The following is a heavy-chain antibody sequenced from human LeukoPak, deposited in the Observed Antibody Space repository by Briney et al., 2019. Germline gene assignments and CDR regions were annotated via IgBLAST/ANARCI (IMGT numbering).Heavy chain of an antibody. Sequence: GGSLRLSCAASGFTFSSYGMHWVRQAPGKGLEWVAVIWYDGSNKYYADSVKGRFTISRDNSKNTLYLQMNSRRVEDSAVYYCAKVLGYCSTTNCYIESWGQGTLVTVSS. CDR1: GFTFSSYG. V-gene: IGHV3-33*06. D-gene: IGHD2-2*02. CDR3: AKVLGYCSTTNCYIES. CDR2: IWYDGSNK. J-gene: IGHJ4*02.